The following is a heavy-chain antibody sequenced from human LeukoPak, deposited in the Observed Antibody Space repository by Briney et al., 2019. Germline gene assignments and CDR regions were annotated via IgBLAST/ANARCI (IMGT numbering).Heavy chain of an antibody. D-gene: IGHD1-1*01. V-gene: IGHV4-34*01. CDR2: INHSGST. CDR3: ARGYTAPRRGPFDY. J-gene: IGHJ4*02. Sequence: SETLSLTCAVYGGSFSGYYWSWVRQPPGKGLEWIGEINHSGSTNYNPSLKSRVTISVDTSKNQFSLKLSSVTAADTAVYYCARGYTAPRRGPFDYWGQGTLVTVSS. CDR1: GGSFSGYY.